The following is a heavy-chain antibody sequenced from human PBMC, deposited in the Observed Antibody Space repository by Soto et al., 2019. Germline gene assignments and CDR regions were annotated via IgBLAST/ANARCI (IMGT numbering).Heavy chain of an antibody. CDR2: IYYSGST. Sequence: QVQLQESGPGLVKPSQTLSLTCTVSGGSISSGSHYWSWIRQHPGKGLEWIGYIYYSGSTYYNPSLKSRVTISVDTSKNQFPLKLSSVTAADTAVYYCARSGYSYGPNPLLYWGQGTLVTVSS. D-gene: IGHD5-18*01. V-gene: IGHV4-31*03. CDR3: ARSGYSYGPNPLLY. CDR1: GGSISSGSHY. J-gene: IGHJ4*02.